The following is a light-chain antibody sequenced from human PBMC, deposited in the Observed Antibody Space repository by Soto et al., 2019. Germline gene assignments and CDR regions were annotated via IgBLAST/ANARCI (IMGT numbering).Light chain of an antibody. CDR1: QSISTY. V-gene: IGKV1-39*01. CDR2: ATS. Sequence: TKTPSSLSASVGDRVTITCRASQSISTYLNWYQQKPGKAPKLLIYATSSLQSGVPSRFSGSGSGTDFTLTISSLQPEDVGTCSCQQSSSSPLTFAQGISVDIK. CDR3: QQSSSSPLT. J-gene: IGKJ1*01.